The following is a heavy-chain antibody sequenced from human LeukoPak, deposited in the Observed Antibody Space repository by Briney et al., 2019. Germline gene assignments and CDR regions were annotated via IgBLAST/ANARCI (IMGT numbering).Heavy chain of an antibody. J-gene: IGHJ4*02. V-gene: IGHV4-59*01. CDR3: ARDYYGTFDY. CDR1: GGSISSYY. CDR2: IYYSGST. Sequence: SEALSLTCTVSGGSISSYYWSWIRQPPGKGLEWIGYIYYSGSTNYNPSLKSRVTISVDTSKNQFSLKLSSVTAADTAVYYCARDYYGTFDYWGQGTLVTVSS. D-gene: IGHD3-22*01.